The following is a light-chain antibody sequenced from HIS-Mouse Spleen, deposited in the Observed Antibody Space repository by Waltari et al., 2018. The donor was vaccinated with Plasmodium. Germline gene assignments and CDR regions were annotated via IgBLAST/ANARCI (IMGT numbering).Light chain of an antibody. Sequence: EIVMTQSPATLSVSPGERATLSCRASPSVSSNLAWYQQKPGQAPRLLSYGASTRATGIPARFSGSRSGTEFSLTISSLQSEDFAVYYCQQYNNWSFTFGPGTKVDIK. CDR3: QQYNNWSFT. V-gene: IGKV3-15*01. CDR2: GAS. CDR1: PSVSSN. J-gene: IGKJ3*01.